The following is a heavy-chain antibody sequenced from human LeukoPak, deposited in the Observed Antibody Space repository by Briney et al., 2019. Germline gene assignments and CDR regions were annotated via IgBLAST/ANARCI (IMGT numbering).Heavy chain of an antibody. Sequence: ASVKVSCKASGYTFNEYFIHWVRQAPGQGLEWMGWINPRNGHTEIAQNFQGRVTLTRDTSITTAYMDLITLKSDDTAVFYCAKDIDGSSGFDYWGQGTLVTVSS. J-gene: IGHJ4*02. D-gene: IGHD3-10*01. CDR3: AKDIDGSSGFDY. CDR2: INPRNGHT. CDR1: GYTFNEYF. V-gene: IGHV1-2*02.